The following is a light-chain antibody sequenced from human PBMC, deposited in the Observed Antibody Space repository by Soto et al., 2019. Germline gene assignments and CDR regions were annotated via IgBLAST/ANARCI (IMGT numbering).Light chain of an antibody. CDR1: QSVGSN. CDR3: QQYNNWPRT. J-gene: IGKJ1*01. Sequence: EIVMTQSPATLSVSPGERASLSCRASQSVGSNLAWYQQKPGQAPRLLIYGASTRATGIPARFSGSGSGTEFTLTISRLQSEDFAVYYCQQYNNWPRTFGQGTKVEIK. V-gene: IGKV3-15*01. CDR2: GAS.